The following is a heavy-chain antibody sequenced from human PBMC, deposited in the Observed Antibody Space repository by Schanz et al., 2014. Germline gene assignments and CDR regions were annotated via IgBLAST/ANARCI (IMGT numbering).Heavy chain of an antibody. CDR2: MNPTTGNR. J-gene: IGHJ4*02. V-gene: IGHV1-8*01. D-gene: IGHD6-13*01. CDR3: ARDGEAAAGCDY. Sequence: QVQLVQSGAEVKKPGASVRVSCKASGYSFTTYDVNWVRQATGQGLEWMGWMNPTTGNRGYAQNFQGRVTMTRDTSASIVYMELSSLRSEDTAVYYCARDGEAAAGCDYWGQGTLVTVSS. CDR1: GYSFTTYD.